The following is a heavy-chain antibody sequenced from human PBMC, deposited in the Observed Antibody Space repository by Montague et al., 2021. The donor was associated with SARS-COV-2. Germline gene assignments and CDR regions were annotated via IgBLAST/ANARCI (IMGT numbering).Heavy chain of an antibody. CDR3: ARDVRYYDFWSGRAQTSPDY. V-gene: IGHV4-38-2*02. CDR2: IYHSGST. J-gene: IGHJ4*02. Sequence: SETLSLTCTVSGYSISSGYYWGWIRQPPGKGLEWIGSIYHSGSTYYNPSLKSRVTISVDTSMNQFSLKLSSVTAADTAVYYCARDVRYYDFWSGRAQTSPDYWGQGTLVTVSS. CDR1: GYSISSGYY. D-gene: IGHD3-3*01.